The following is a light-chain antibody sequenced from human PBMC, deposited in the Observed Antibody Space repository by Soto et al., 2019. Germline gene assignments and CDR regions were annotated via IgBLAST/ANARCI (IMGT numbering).Light chain of an antibody. V-gene: IGKV3-20*01. Sequence: TQSPSTLSASVGDRVTITCRASQNISGSYLAWYQQKPGQAPRLLIYGASSRATDIPDRFSGSGSGADFTLTISRLEPEDFAVYYCQQYGTSITFGQGTRLEIK. CDR1: QNISGSY. J-gene: IGKJ5*01. CDR2: GAS. CDR3: QQYGTSIT.